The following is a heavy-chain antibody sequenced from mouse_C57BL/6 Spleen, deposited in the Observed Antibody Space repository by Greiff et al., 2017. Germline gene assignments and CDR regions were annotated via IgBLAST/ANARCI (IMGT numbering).Heavy chain of an antibody. J-gene: IGHJ4*01. CDR1: GFNIKDDY. Sequence: VQLQQSGAALVRPGASVKLSCTASGFNIKDDYMHWVKQRPEQGLEWIGWIDPENGDTASASKFQGKATITADTSSNTAYLQLSSLTSEDTAVYYCTLVYYAMDYWGQGTSVTVSS. CDR3: TLVYYAMDY. V-gene: IGHV14-4*01. CDR2: IDPENGDT.